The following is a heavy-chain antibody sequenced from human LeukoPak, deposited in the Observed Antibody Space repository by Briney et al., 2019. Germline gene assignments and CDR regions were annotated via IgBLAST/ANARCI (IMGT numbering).Heavy chain of an antibody. CDR3: AKPVIYGSEQSDY. CDR2: ISGSGGTT. CDR1: GFTFSSYA. V-gene: IGHV3-23*01. J-gene: IGHJ4*02. D-gene: IGHD3-10*01. Sequence: GGSLRLSCAASGFTFSSYAMSWVRQAPGKGLEWVSGISGSGGTTYYVDSVKGRFTISRDNSKDTLFLQMNSLRAEDTAVYYCAKPVIYGSEQSDYWGQGTLVTVSS.